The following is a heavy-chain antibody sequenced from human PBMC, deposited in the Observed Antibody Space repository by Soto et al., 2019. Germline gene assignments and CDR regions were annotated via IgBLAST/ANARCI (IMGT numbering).Heavy chain of an antibody. V-gene: IGHV3-74*03. CDR1: GFTFSSYW. CDR2: IKSDGSGT. J-gene: IGHJ4*02. D-gene: IGHD3-22*01. CDR3: VRGDCAVSDGNGYLGRH. Sequence: EVQLVESGGDLVQPGGSLTLSCAASGFTFSSYWMHWVRQAPGKGLVWVSRIKSDGSGTMYADSVKGRLTISRDNARNXXGLQVNGLRVEDTAVYFGVRGDCAVSDGNGYLGRHWGQGTLVTVSS.